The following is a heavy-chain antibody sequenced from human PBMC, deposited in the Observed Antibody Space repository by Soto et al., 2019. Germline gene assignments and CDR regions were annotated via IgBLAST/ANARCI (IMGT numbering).Heavy chain of an antibody. D-gene: IGHD3-22*01. Sequence: EALRLPCSASGFTFHHYSMTWVRQAPGKGLEWVSSISRSSSYIYYADSVKGRFTISRDNAKNSLYLQMNSLRAEDTAVYYCARGATMIVVSPNYWGQGTLVTVYS. J-gene: IGHJ4*02. CDR2: ISRSSSYI. CDR3: ARGATMIVVSPNY. V-gene: IGHV3-21*01. CDR1: GFTFHHYS.